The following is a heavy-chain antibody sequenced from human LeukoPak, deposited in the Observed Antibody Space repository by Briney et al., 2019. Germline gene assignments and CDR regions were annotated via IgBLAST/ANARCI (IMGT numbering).Heavy chain of an antibody. CDR3: ARGRDTSGHYYGY. CDR2: ISSGSTTI. Sequence: PGGSLRLSCADSGFTFSTYSMNWVRQAPGKGLEWVSYISSGSTTIYYADSVKGRFTISRDNAKNSLYLQMNSLRAEDTAVYYCARGRDTSGHYYGYWGQGTLVTASS. D-gene: IGHD3-22*01. CDR1: GFTFSTYS. J-gene: IGHJ4*02. V-gene: IGHV3-48*01.